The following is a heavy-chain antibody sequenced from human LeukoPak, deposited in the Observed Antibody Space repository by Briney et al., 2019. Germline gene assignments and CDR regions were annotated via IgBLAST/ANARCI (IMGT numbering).Heavy chain of an antibody. J-gene: IGHJ6*03. V-gene: IGHV1-2*02. CDR1: GYTFTGYF. Sequence: ASVKVSCKASGYTFTGYFIHWERQAPGQGLEWMGWINPNSGGTNSAQKFQGRVTMTTDTSLNTAYMELSSLRSDDTAVYYCARGGLPIIYYYMDVWGKGTTVTVSS. D-gene: IGHD4-11*01. CDR3: ARGGLPIIYYYMDV. CDR2: INPNSGGT.